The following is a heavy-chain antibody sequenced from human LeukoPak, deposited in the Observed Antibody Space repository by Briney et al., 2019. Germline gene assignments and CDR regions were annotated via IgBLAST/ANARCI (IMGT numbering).Heavy chain of an antibody. CDR1: GFTLINAW. CDR3: TTDGVGVEGATYDN. D-gene: IGHD1-26*01. CDR2: IKAKAHGGTI. Sequence: GGSLRLSCAASGFTLINAWMAWVRQAPGKGLEWVGRIKAKAHGGTIEYAAPVKGRFTISRDDSKNTLYLQMNSLKTEDTAVYYCTTDGVGVEGATYDNWGQGTLVSVSS. J-gene: IGHJ4*02. V-gene: IGHV3-15*01.